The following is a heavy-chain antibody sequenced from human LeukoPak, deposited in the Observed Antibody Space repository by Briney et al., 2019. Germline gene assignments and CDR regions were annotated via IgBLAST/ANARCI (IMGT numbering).Heavy chain of an antibody. V-gene: IGHV3-74*01. CDR2: INSDGSST. CDR1: GFTFSSYW. J-gene: IGHJ4*02. CDR3: RGTTTFFDY. D-gene: IGHD1-1*01. Sequence: GGSLRLSGAASGFTFSSYWMHWVRQAPGKGLVWVSRINSDGSSTSYADSVKGRFTISRDNAKNTLYLQMNSLRAEDTAVYYCRGTTTFFDYWGQGTLVTVSS.